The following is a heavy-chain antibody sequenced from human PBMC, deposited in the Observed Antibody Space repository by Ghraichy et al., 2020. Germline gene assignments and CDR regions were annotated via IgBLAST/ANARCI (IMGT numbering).Heavy chain of an antibody. V-gene: IGHV3-74*03. Sequence: GESLNISCVGSGFTFSTFWMHWVRQAPGKGLEWVSRVRRDGTITEYADSMKGRFTISRDNAKNTLYLQMDSLRAEDTAVYYCTRGRSEYSVFESWGQGTLVTVSS. D-gene: IGHD2/OR15-2a*01. CDR2: VRRDGTIT. J-gene: IGHJ4*02. CDR3: TRGRSEYSVFES. CDR1: GFTFSTFW.